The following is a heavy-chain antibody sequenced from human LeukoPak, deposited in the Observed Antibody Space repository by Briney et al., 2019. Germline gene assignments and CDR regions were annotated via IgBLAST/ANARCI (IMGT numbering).Heavy chain of an antibody. Sequence: YPGGSLRLSCAASGFSFRDYWMNWVRQAPGKGLEWVASIKPDGSEQYYTDSLKGRFTISRDNVENSLHLQMSSLRVEDTAMYYCAGKTWNYWGQGTLVTVSS. CDR3: AGKTWNY. D-gene: IGHD1-1*01. CDR2: IKPDGSEQ. CDR1: GFSFRDYW. V-gene: IGHV3-7*01. J-gene: IGHJ4*02.